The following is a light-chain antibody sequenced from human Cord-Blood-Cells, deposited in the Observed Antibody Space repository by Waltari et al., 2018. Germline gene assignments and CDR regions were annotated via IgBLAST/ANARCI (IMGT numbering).Light chain of an antibody. CDR2: EAS. CDR1: QSVSSD. V-gene: IGKV3-11*01. CDR3: QQRSNWPLT. Sequence: EIVLTQSPATLSLSPGARATLSCRAIQSVSSDLAWYQQKPGQAPRLLIYEASNRATGIPARFSGSGSGTDFTLTISSLEPEDFAVYYCQQRSNWPLTFGGGTKVEIK. J-gene: IGKJ4*01.